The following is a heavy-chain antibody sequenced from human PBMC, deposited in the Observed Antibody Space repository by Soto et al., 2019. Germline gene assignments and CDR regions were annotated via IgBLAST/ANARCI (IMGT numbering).Heavy chain of an antibody. D-gene: IGHD6-13*01. Sequence: HPGGSLRLSCAACGFTFSSYWISWVRQAPGKGLEWVANIKQDGSEKYYVDSVKGRFTISRDNAKNSLYLQMNSLRAEDTAVYYCAREGAAAPHPVFEYLGQRTLV. CDR2: IKQDGSEK. V-gene: IGHV3-7*03. J-gene: IGHJ4*02. CDR3: AREGAAAPHPVFEY. CDR1: GFTFSSYW.